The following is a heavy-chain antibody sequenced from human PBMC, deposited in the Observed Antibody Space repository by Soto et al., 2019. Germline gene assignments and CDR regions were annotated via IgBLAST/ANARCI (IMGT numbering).Heavy chain of an antibody. V-gene: IGHV1-18*04. J-gene: IGHJ5*02. CDR2: ISAYNGNT. D-gene: IGHD6-19*01. Sequence: ASVKVSCKASGYTFTSYGISWVRQAPGQGLEWMGWISAYNGNTNCAQKLQGRVTMTTDTSTSTAYMELRSLRSDDTAVYYCARLGLSIAVNWFDPWGQGTLVTVSS. CDR1: GYTFTSYG. CDR3: ARLGLSIAVNWFDP.